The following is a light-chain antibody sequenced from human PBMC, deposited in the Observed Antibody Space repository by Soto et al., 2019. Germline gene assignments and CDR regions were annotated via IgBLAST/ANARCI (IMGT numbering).Light chain of an antibody. CDR1: QSVSSSY. Sequence: IVLTQSPDTLSLSPGERATLSSRASQSVSSSYLAWYQQNPGQAPRLLIYGASSRATGIPDRFSGSESGTDFTLTISRLEPEDFAVYYCQQYTSSQLTCGGGTKVEIK. V-gene: IGKV3-20*01. J-gene: IGKJ4*01. CDR3: QQYTSSQLT. CDR2: GAS.